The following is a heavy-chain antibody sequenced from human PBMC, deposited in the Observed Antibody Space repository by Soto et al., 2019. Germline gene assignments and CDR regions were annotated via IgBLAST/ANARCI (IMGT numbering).Heavy chain of an antibody. CDR1: GGSISSGDYY. Sequence: QVQLQESGPGLVKPSQTLSLTCTVSGGSISSGDYYWSWIRQPPGKGLEWIGYIYYSGSTYYNPSLKSRVTISVDTSKNQFSLKLSSVTAADTAVYYCARDTYYYDSRAIGGGAWGQGTLVTVSS. D-gene: IGHD3-22*01. CDR2: IYYSGST. V-gene: IGHV4-30-4*01. CDR3: ARDTYYYDSRAIGGGA. J-gene: IGHJ5*02.